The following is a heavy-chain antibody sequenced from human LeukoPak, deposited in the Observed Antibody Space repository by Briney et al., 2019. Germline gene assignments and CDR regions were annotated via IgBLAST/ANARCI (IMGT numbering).Heavy chain of an antibody. CDR2: IRRNSDGGTI. J-gene: IGHJ5*02. Sequence: KSGGSLRLSGATPGFSFSDAWMNWVRQAPGKGLEWVGRIRRNSDGGTIDYAAPVKGRFALSRDDSKNTLYLHMSSLQTEDTAVYYCATDFYDTTWGQGTLVTVSS. V-gene: IGHV3-15*07. CDR1: GFSFSDAW. D-gene: IGHD3-22*01. CDR3: ATDFYDTT.